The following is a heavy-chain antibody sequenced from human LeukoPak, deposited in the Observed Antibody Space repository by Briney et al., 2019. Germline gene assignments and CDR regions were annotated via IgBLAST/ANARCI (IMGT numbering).Heavy chain of an antibody. Sequence: GGSLRLSCAASGFTFINSLMHWVRQVPGKGLVWVARIDTDGSTTHYADSVKGRFTISRDNAKNTLYLQMNILRADDTAVYYRARDRDGYNYWGQGTLVTVSS. J-gene: IGHJ4*02. CDR3: ARDRDGYNY. V-gene: IGHV3-74*01. D-gene: IGHD5-24*01. CDR1: GFTFINSL. CDR2: IDTDGSTT.